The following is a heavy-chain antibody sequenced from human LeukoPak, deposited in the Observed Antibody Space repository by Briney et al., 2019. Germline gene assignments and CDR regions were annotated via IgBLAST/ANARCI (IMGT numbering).Heavy chain of an antibody. CDR1: GYTFSGFY. V-gene: IGHV1-2*02. CDR3: VRLSWLRHAFDI. CDR2: INPNSGGA. D-gene: IGHD5-12*01. J-gene: IGHJ3*02. Sequence: ASVKVSCKASGYTFSGFYIYWVRQAPGQGLEWMGWINPNSGGANYAQKFQGRVTMTRDTSISTAYMELSRLRSDDTAVYYCVRLSWLRHAFDIWGQGTMVTVSS.